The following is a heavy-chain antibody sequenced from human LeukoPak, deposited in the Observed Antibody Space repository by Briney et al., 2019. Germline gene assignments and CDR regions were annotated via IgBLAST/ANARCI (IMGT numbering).Heavy chain of an antibody. D-gene: IGHD6-13*01. CDR3: ARDKESSGWYLTPYYYGMDV. CDR2: VGSSSTYT. Sequence: GGSLRLSCAASGFTFSDYYMTWIRQAPGKGLEWISYVGSSSTYTHYADSVKGRFTISRDNAKNSLYLQMNSLRAEDTAVYYCARDKESSGWYLTPYYYGMDVWGKGTTVTVSS. J-gene: IGHJ6*04. CDR1: GFTFSDYY. V-gene: IGHV3-11*06.